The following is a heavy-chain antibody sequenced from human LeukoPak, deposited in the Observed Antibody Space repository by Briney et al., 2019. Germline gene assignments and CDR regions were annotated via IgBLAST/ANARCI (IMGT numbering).Heavy chain of an antibody. CDR2: IYYSGST. CDR1: GGSISSSSYY. J-gene: IGHJ5*02. Sequence: PSETLSLTCTVSGGSISSSSYYWGWIRQPPGKGLEWIGSIYYSGSTYYNPSLKSRVTISVDTSKNQFSLKLSSVTAADTAVYYCARASGSYRSWFDPWGQGTLVTVSS. D-gene: IGHD1-26*01. CDR3: ARASGSYRSWFDP. V-gene: IGHV4-39*07.